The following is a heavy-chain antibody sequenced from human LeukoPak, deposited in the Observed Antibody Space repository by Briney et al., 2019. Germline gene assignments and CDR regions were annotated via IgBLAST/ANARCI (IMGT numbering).Heavy chain of an antibody. J-gene: IGHJ4*02. V-gene: IGHV3-74*01. Sequence: GGSLRLSCAASGFTFSSYWMHWVRQAPGKGLVWVSRIHSDGSSTSYADSVKGRFTISRDNAKNTLYLQMNSLRAEDTAVYYCARGPGGGDYVWGSYRYDYWGQGSLVTVSS. CDR1: GFTFSSYW. CDR3: ARGPGGGDYVWGSYRYDY. D-gene: IGHD3-16*02. CDR2: IHSDGSST.